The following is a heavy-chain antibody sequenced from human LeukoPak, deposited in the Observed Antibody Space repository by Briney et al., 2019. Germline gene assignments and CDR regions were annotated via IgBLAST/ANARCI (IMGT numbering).Heavy chain of an antibody. D-gene: IGHD2-15*01. CDR2: IKQDGSEK. V-gene: IGHV3-7*01. CDR3: AREDGYCSGGNCYSYFDS. CDR1: GFTFSSYW. J-gene: IGHJ4*02. Sequence: GGSLRLSCAASGFTFSSYWMSWVRQAPGKGLEWVANIKQDGSEKYYVDSVKGRFTISRDNTRNSLFLQMYSLRAEDTAVYFCAREDGYCSGGNCYSYFDSWGQGTLVTVSS.